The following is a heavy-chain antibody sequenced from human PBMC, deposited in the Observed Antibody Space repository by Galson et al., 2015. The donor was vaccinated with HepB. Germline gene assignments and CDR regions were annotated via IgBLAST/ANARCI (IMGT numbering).Heavy chain of an antibody. CDR1: GFTFSSYA. CDR2: ISGSGGST. Sequence: SLRLSCAASGFTFSSYAMSWVRQAPGKGLEWVSAISGSGGSTYYADSVKGRFTISRDNSKNTLYLQMNSLRAEDTAVYYCAKLSRGGVPAVRVGYFDYWGQGTLVTVSS. V-gene: IGHV3-23*01. CDR3: AKLSRGGVPAVRVGYFDY. J-gene: IGHJ4*02. D-gene: IGHD2-2*01.